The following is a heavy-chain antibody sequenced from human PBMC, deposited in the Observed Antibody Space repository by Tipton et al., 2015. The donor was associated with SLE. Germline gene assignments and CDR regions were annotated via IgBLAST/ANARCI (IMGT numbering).Heavy chain of an antibody. CDR1: GFLYSGYA. V-gene: IGHV3-30*02. J-gene: IGHJ4*02. D-gene: IGHD3-16*01. CDR2: IRADGSNK. Sequence: SLRLSCAASGFLYSGYAKHWVRQAPGKGLEWVAFIRADGSNKDYADSVKGRFTISRDNSKNTLYLQMNRLRVEDTAVYYCAGGTGAYFDHWGQGTLVTVAS. CDR3: AGGTGAYFDH.